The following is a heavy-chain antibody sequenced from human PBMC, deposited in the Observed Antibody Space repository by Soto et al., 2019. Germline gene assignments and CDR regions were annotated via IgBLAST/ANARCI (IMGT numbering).Heavy chain of an antibody. D-gene: IGHD3-9*01. V-gene: IGHV1-3*01. CDR3: AREYFVMLTGFYSHDY. J-gene: IGHJ4*02. CDR2: INVANGNT. Sequence: QVHLVQSGAGVRKPGASVTLSCKTSGYTFADYAIHWVRQAPGQRPEWMGWINVANGNTKYSPKCQGRVTFTSDTSASTAYMEVSSLRSEDTAVYYCAREYFVMLTGFYSHDYWGQGTLVTVSS. CDR1: GYTFADYA.